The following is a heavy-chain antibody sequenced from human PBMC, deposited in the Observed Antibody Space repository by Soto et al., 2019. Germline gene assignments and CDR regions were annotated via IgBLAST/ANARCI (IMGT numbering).Heavy chain of an antibody. CDR2: IYYSGST. D-gene: IGHD6-19*01. J-gene: IGHJ6*04. V-gene: IGHV4-59*08. CDR1: AGSISSYD. Sequence: SSETLSLTCTVSAGSISSYDWSWIRQPPGKGLEWIGYIYYSGSTNYNPSLKSRVTISVDTSKNQFSLKLSSVTAADTPVYYCATYFTDSSGPPLGMDVWGEWTTVTAPQ. CDR3: ATYFTDSSGPPLGMDV.